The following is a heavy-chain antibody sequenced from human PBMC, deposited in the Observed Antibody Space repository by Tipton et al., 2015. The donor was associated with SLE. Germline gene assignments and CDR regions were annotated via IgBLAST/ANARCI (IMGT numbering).Heavy chain of an antibody. CDR2: FYTTGTI. D-gene: IGHD4-17*01. V-gene: IGHV4-61*02. CDR3: ARHRYGDYYFDY. J-gene: IGHJ4*02. Sequence: TLSLTCTVSGGSISSGTYYWNWIRQPAGGGLEWIGRFYTTGTIIYNPSLKSRVTISVDTSKNQFSLKLSSVTAADTAVYYCARHRYGDYYFDYWGQGTLVTVSS. CDR1: GGSISSGTYY.